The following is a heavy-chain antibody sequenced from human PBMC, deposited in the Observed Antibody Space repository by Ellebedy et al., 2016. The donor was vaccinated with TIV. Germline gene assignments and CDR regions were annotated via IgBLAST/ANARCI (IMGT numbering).Heavy chain of an antibody. D-gene: IGHD4-17*01. V-gene: IGHV3-23*01. CDR3: ARWPSGDAPLDY. Sequence: GESLKISCAASGFTFNAIAMNWVRQAPGKGLEWVSGISASGGGTYYADSVKGRFAISRDNSKNTLYLQMNSLRVEDTAVYYCARWPSGDAPLDYWGQGTLVTVSS. J-gene: IGHJ4*02. CDR1: GFTFNAIA. CDR2: ISASGGGT.